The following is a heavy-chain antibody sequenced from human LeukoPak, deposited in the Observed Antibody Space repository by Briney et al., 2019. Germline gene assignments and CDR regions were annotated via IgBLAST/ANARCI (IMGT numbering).Heavy chain of an antibody. Sequence: GGSLRLSCAGSGFTFSNAWTNWVRQAPGKGLEWVGRIKSKPDGGTTDYAAPVKGKFTVSRDDSKNMFYLQVNSLKTEDTAVYFCTTGGYYFDYWGQGTLVTVSS. CDR3: TTGGYYFDY. V-gene: IGHV3-15*07. CDR2: IKSKPDGGTT. CDR1: GFTFSNAW. J-gene: IGHJ4*02.